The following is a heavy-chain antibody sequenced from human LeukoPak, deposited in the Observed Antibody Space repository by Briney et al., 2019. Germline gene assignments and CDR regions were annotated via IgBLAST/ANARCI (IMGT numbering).Heavy chain of an antibody. Sequence: SVKVSCKASGGTFSSYAISWVRQAPGQGLEWMGGIIPIFGTANYAQKFQGRVTITTDESTSTAYMELSSLRSEDTAVYYCARDQGSGSYYGKGAFDIRGQGTMVTVSS. V-gene: IGHV1-69*05. J-gene: IGHJ3*02. D-gene: IGHD1-26*01. CDR2: IIPIFGTA. CDR3: ARDQGSGSYYGKGAFDI. CDR1: GGTFSSYA.